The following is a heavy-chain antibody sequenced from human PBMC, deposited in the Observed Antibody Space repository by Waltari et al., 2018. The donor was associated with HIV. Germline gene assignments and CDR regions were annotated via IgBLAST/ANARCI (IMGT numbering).Heavy chain of an antibody. Sequence: VPLVESGGGLAKPGGSLQLSCAASGFTFSDYSRTWVRQAQGKGLEWVSSISSSSTYIYYADSVKGRFTISRDNAQNSLYLQMNSLRAEDTAVYFCTRFQDYYDSSGYDYWGQGTLVTVSS. CDR1: GFTFSDYS. D-gene: IGHD3-22*01. CDR2: ISSSSTYI. J-gene: IGHJ4*02. CDR3: TRFQDYYDSSGYDY. V-gene: IGHV3-21*01.